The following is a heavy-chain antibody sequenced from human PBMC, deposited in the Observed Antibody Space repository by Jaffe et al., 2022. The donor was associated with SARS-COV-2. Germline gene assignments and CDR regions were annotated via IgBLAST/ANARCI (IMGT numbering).Heavy chain of an antibody. J-gene: IGHJ6*02. Sequence: EVRLLESGGGLVQPGGSLRLSCAASGFTFSSYAMTWVRQAPGKGPEWLSAIVGGGGSTYNADSVKGRFTISRDNSKNTLYLQMDSLRVEDTAVYYCARGPGYCSSVSCPPDVWGQGTTVTVSS. CDR3: ARGPGYCSSVSCPPDV. CDR1: GFTFSSYA. V-gene: IGHV3-23*01. CDR2: IVGGGGST. D-gene: IGHD2-2*01.